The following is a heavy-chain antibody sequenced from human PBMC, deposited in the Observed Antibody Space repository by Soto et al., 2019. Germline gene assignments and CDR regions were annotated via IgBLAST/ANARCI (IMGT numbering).Heavy chain of an antibody. Sequence: GESLRPACVASGFSFSSYTMNWVRHAPGKGLEWVSGVSGNGGNTYYADSVKGRFPISRDNSKNTLYLQLNSLRAEDTAIYYCAKDRMGASGWFDPWGQGTPVTVSS. V-gene: IGHV3-23*01. D-gene: IGHD1-26*01. CDR2: VSGNGGNT. CDR3: AKDRMGASGWFDP. CDR1: GFSFSSYT. J-gene: IGHJ5*02.